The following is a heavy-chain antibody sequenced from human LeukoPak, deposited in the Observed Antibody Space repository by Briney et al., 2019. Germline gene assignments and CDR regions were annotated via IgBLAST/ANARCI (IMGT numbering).Heavy chain of an antibody. D-gene: IGHD3-10*01. Sequence: SMKVSCKASGFTFTSSAVQWVRQARGQRLEWIGWIVVGSGNTNYAQKLQERVTITRDMSTSTAYMELSSLRSEDTAVYYCAATGFFDMVRGVMSFDYWGQGTLVTVSS. CDR1: GFTFTSSA. CDR3: AATGFFDMVRGVMSFDY. CDR2: IVVGSGNT. J-gene: IGHJ4*02. V-gene: IGHV1-58*01.